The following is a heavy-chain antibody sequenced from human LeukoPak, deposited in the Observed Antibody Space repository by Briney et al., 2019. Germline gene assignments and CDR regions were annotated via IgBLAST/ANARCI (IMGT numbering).Heavy chain of an antibody. J-gene: IGHJ3*02. Sequence: PSETLSLTCTVSGGSITRNHWSWIRQPPGKGLECIGYISYSGSTNYNPSLKSRVTISVDTSKSQFSLRLSSVTAADTAVYYCARIPSSGFYYGAFDIWGRGTMVTVSS. D-gene: IGHD3-22*01. CDR1: GGSITRNH. V-gene: IGHV4-59*01. CDR3: ARIPSSGFYYGAFDI. CDR2: ISYSGST.